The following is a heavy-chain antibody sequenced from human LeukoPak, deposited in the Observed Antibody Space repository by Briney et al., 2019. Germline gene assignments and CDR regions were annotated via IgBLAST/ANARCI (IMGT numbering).Heavy chain of an antibody. V-gene: IGHV1-8*03. J-gene: IGHJ3*02. Sequence: ASVKVSCKASGYTFTSYDINWVRQATGQGLEWMGWMNPNSGNTGYAQKFQGRVTITRNTSISTAYMELSSLRSEDTAVYYCARLSSTAVYDAFDIWGQGTMVTVSS. CDR2: MNPNSGNT. CDR1: GYTFTSYD. CDR3: ARLSSTAVYDAFDI. D-gene: IGHD6-13*01.